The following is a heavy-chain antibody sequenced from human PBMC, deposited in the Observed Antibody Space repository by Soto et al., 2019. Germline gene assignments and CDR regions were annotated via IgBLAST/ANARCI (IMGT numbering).Heavy chain of an antibody. CDR3: ARGGWLFDGYNEKYYFDY. CDR1: GGSISSSNW. Sequence: SETLSLTCAVSGGSISSSNWWSWVRQPPGKGLEWIGEIYHSGSTNYNPSLKSRVTISVDTSKNQFSLKLSSVTAADTAVYYCARGGWLFDGYNEKYYFDYWGQGTLVTVSS. V-gene: IGHV4-4*02. D-gene: IGHD3-22*01. CDR2: IYHSGST. J-gene: IGHJ4*02.